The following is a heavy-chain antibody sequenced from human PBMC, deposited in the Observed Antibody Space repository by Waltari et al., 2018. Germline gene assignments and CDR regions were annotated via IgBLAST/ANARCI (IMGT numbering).Heavy chain of an antibody. D-gene: IGHD2-8*02. CDR1: GGSIRSYY. CDR3: ARVLSHYFDY. CDR2: IYYSGRT. J-gene: IGHJ4*02. V-gene: IGHV4-59*01. Sequence: QVQLQESGPGLVKPSETLSLTRTVSGGSIRSYYWSWIRQPPVKGMEWIGYIYYSGRTNYHPSLTRRVTISVDTSKNQFSLKLSSVTAAYTAVYYCARVLSHYFDYWGQGTLVTVSS.